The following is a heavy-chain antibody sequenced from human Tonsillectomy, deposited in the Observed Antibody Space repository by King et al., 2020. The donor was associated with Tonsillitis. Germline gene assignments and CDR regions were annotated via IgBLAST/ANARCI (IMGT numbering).Heavy chain of an antibody. D-gene: IGHD1-26*01. CDR1: GFTFSSYA. CDR3: ARGTQSGSYFSELAY. Sequence: VQLVESGGGVVQPGRSLRLSCAASGFTFSSYAMHWVRQAPGKGLEWVAVISYDGSNKYYADSVKGRFTISRDNSKNTLYLQMNSLRAEDTAVYYCARGTQSGSYFSELAYWGQGTLVTVSS. J-gene: IGHJ4*02. V-gene: IGHV3-30*01. CDR2: ISYDGSNK.